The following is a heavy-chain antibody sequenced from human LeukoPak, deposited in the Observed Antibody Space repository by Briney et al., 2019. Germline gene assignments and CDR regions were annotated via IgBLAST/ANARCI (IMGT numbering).Heavy chain of an antibody. V-gene: IGHV4-30-4*08. Sequence: SQTLSLTCTVSGGSISSGDYFWSWIRQPPGKGLEWIGYIYYSGRTHYNPSLKSRVTISVDTSKNQFSLKLSSVTAADTAVYYCARGPRTSTYYMDVWGKGTTVTVSS. CDR3: ARGPRTSTYYMDV. J-gene: IGHJ6*03. CDR1: GGSISSGDYF. CDR2: IYYSGRT. D-gene: IGHD1-14*01.